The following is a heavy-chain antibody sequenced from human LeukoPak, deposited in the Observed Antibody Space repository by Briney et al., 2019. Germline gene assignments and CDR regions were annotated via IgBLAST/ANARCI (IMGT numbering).Heavy chain of an antibody. CDR2: INQDGSEK. J-gene: IGHJ6*02. CDR3: ARAISMVRGLIYYGMDV. CDR1: GGSISSYE. Sequence: PSETLSLTCTVSGGSISSYEMNWVRQAPGKGLEWVAIINQDGSEKYYVDSVKGRFTISRDNTKNSLYLQMNSLRVEDTAVYFCARAISMVRGLIYYGMDVWGQGTTVTVSS. V-gene: IGHV3-7*01. D-gene: IGHD3-10*01.